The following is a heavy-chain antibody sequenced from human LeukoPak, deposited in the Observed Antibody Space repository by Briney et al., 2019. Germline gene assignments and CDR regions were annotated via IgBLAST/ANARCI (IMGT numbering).Heavy chain of an antibody. D-gene: IGHD3-10*01. J-gene: IGHJ4*02. Sequence: GGSLRLSCSASGFTFNSYAIHWVRQAPGKGLVWVSRINSDGNSTTYADSVKGRFTISRDNAKNTLYLQMNSLRAEDTAVYYCARVRFSTYGYYFDYWGQGTLVTVSS. V-gene: IGHV3-74*01. CDR1: GFTFNSYA. CDR3: ARVRFSTYGYYFDY. CDR2: INSDGNST.